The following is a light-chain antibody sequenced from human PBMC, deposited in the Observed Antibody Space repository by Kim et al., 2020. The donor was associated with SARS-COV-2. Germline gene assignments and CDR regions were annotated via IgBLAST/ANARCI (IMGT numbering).Light chain of an antibody. Sequence: EIVMPQSPATLSVSPGERATLSCRASQSVSSNLAWYQQKPGQAPRLLIYGASTRATGIPARFSGSGSGTEFTLTISSLQSEDFAVYYCQQYNNWPRTFGQGTRLDIK. J-gene: IGKJ1*01. CDR1: QSVSSN. CDR2: GAS. V-gene: IGKV3-15*01. CDR3: QQYNNWPRT.